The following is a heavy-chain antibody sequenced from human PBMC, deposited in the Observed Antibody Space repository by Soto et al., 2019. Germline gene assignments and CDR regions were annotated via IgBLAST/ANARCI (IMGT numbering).Heavy chain of an antibody. D-gene: IGHD3-22*01. J-gene: IGHJ4*02. CDR1: GYTFTSYG. CDR3: ARVRGSTMIVVRYFDY. CDR2: ISAYNGNT. Sequence: ASVKVSCKASGYTFTSYGISWVRQAPGQGPEWMGWISAYNGNTNYAQKLQGRVTMTTDTSTSTAYMELRSLRSDDTAVYYCARVRGSTMIVVRYFDYWGQGTLVTVSS. V-gene: IGHV1-18*01.